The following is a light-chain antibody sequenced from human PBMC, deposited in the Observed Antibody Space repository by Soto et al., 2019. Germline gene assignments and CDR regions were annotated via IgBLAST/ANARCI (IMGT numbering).Light chain of an antibody. CDR3: QQYNSYPYT. CDR2: KAS. V-gene: IGKV1-5*03. CDR1: QSISSW. Sequence: DIQMTQSPSTLSAYVGDRVTITCRASQSISSWLGSYQQKPGQAPKLLIYKASILKSGVPSRVSGSWSGTEFTHTISSLQPDDFGNYYCQQYNSYPYTLGQGTKLEIK. J-gene: IGKJ2*01.